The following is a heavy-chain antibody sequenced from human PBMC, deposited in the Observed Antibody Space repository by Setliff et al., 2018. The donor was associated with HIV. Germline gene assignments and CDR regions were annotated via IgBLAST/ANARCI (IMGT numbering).Heavy chain of an antibody. CDR2: ISYSGST. J-gene: IGHJ1*01. CDR3: ARDSKAPYFQH. Sequence: SATLSLPCTISGSSISTYYWNWIRQPPGKGLEWIGYISYSGSTTYNPSLKSRVTLSVKTSKNQFSLKLNSVTAADTAVYYCARDSKAPYFQHWGPGTLVTVSS. V-gene: IGHV4-59*01. CDR1: GSSISTYY.